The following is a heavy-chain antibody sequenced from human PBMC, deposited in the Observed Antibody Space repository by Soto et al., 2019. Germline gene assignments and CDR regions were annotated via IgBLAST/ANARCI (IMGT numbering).Heavy chain of an antibody. Sequence: ASVKVSCKASGYTFTSYAMHWVRQAPGQRLEWMGWINAGNGSTTYAQKFQGRVTMTRDTSTSTVYMELSSLRSEDTAVYYCARVGCSGGSCYAVDSWGQGTLVTVSS. J-gene: IGHJ4*02. CDR2: INAGNGST. CDR1: GYTFTSYA. V-gene: IGHV1-3*01. D-gene: IGHD2-15*01. CDR3: ARVGCSGGSCYAVDS.